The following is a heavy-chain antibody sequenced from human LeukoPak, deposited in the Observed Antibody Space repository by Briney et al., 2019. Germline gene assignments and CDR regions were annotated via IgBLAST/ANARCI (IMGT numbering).Heavy chain of an antibody. V-gene: IGHV1-2*06. CDR2: INPNSGGT. Sequence: ASVKVSCKASGYTFTGYYMYWVRQAPGQGLEWMGRINPNSGGTNYAQKFQGRVTMTRDTSISTAYMELSRLRSDDMAVCYCARDFRGYCSGGSCYTSLDYWGQGTLVTVSS. J-gene: IGHJ4*02. D-gene: IGHD2-15*01. CDR1: GYTFTGYY. CDR3: ARDFRGYCSGGSCYTSLDY.